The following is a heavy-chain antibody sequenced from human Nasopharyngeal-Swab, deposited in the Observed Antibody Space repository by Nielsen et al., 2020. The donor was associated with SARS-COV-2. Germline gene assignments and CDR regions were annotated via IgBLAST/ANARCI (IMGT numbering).Heavy chain of an antibody. CDR3: AKLAEVGTFFDY. Sequence: GESLKISCAASGFTFSSYGMHWVRQAPGKGLEWVSAISGSGGSTYYADSVKGRFTISRDNSKNTLYLQMNSLRAEDTAVYYCAKLAEVGTFFDYWGQGTLVTVSS. D-gene: IGHD1-26*01. V-gene: IGHV3-23*01. J-gene: IGHJ4*02. CDR2: ISGSGGST. CDR1: GFTFSSYG.